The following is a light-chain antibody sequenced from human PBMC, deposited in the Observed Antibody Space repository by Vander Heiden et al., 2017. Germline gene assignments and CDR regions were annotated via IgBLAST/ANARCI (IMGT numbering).Light chain of an antibody. Sequence: QSALTQPASVSGSPGQSITISCTGTSSDVGSYNLVSWYQQHPGKAPKLMIYEGSKRPSGVSNRFSGSKSGNTASPTISGLQAEDEAEYYCCSYAGSSTFHVVFGGGTKLTVL. CDR2: EGS. CDR3: CSYAGSSTFHVV. J-gene: IGLJ2*01. V-gene: IGLV2-23*03. CDR1: SSDVGSYNL.